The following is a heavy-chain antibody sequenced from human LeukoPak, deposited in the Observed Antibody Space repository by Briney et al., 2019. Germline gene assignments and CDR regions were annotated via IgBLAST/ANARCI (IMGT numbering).Heavy chain of an antibody. V-gene: IGHV4-31*02. Sequence: GSTYYNLSLQSRVTISIDTSKNQFSLRLTSVTAADTAAYYCARAYSWGNRYYGSWYFDLWGRGPLVTVSS. D-gene: IGHD3-10*01. CDR2: GST. J-gene: IGHJ2*01. CDR3: ARAYSWGNRYYGSWYFDL.